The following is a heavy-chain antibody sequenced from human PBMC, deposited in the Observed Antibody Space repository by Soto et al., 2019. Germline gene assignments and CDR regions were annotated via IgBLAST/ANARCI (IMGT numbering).Heavy chain of an antibody. D-gene: IGHD4-4*01. CDR3: VREGLQDDALDF. CDR1: GFTFSVYA. Sequence: QVHLVESGGGVVQPGRSLRLSCAASGFTFSVYALHWVRQAPGKGLDWLATMSYDGSNYGESMKGRITISRDNSKNTLFLEMNSLRAEDTGVYYCVREGLQDDALDFWGQGTMVTVSS. V-gene: IGHV3-30-3*01. J-gene: IGHJ3*01. CDR2: MSYDGSN.